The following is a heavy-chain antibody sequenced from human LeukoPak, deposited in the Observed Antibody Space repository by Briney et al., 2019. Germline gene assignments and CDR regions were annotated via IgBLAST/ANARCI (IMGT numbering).Heavy chain of an antibody. CDR1: GYSISSGYY. Sequence: EPSETLSLTCTVSGYSISSGYYWSWIRQPPGKGLEWIGEINHSGSTNYNPSLKSRVTISVDTSKNQFSLKLSSVTAADTAVYYCARGRTWIHRWSLFDYWGQGTLVTVSS. CDR2: INHSGST. J-gene: IGHJ4*02. CDR3: ARGRTWIHRWSLFDY. V-gene: IGHV4-38-2*02. D-gene: IGHD5-18*01.